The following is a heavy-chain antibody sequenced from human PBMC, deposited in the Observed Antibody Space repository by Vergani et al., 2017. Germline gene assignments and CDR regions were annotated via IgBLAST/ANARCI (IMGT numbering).Heavy chain of an antibody. CDR2: ISSSSSYI. J-gene: IGHJ3*02. V-gene: IGHV3-21*01. CDR3: AGPSYFDWPDAFDI. D-gene: IGHD3-9*01. Sequence: EVQLVESGGGLVKPGGSLRLSCAASGFTFSSYSMNWVRQASGKGLEWVSSISSSSSYIYYADSVKGRFTISRDNAKNSLYLQMNSLRAEDTAVYYCAGPSYFDWPDAFDIWGQGTMVTVSS. CDR1: GFTFSSYS.